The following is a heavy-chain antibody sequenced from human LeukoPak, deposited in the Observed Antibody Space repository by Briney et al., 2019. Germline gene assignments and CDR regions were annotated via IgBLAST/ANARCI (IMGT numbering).Heavy chain of an antibody. CDR3: ARNYPRGPVDY. CDR2: ISSSGSTI. J-gene: IGHJ4*02. V-gene: IGHV3-48*03. D-gene: IGHD1-7*01. CDR1: GFTFSSYE. Sequence: GGSLRLSCAASGFTFSSYEMSWVRQAPGKGLEWVSYISSSGSTIYYADSVKGRFTISRDNAKNSLYLQMNSLRAEDTAVYYCARNYPRGPVDYWGQGTLVTVSS.